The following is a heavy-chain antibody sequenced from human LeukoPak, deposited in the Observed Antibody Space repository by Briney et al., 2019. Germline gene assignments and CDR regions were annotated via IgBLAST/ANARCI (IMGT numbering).Heavy chain of an antibody. J-gene: IGHJ4*02. V-gene: IGHV1-2*04. CDR1: GYTFTGHY. CDR2: INPNSGGT. Sequence: ASVKVSCKASGYTFTGHYMHWVRQAPGQGLEWMGWINPNSGGTNYAQKFQGWVTMTRDTSISTAYMEPSRLRSDDTAVYYCARILGRGVADYWGQGTLVTVSS. CDR3: ARILGRGVADY. D-gene: IGHD3-10*01.